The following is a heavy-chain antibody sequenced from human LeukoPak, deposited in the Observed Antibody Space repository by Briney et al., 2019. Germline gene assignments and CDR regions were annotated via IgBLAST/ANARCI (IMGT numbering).Heavy chain of an antibody. CDR2: IYYSGST. Sequence: SETLSLNCSVSGGSIDSDYYYWAWIRQPPGKGLEWIVSIYYSGSTYYNPSLKSRVTMSVDRSQSQFSLKLSSVTAADTAVYYCARHLKQQPHDYWGQGTLVTVSS. V-gene: IGHV4-39*01. J-gene: IGHJ4*02. CDR3: ARHLKQQPHDY. CDR1: GGSIDSDYYY. D-gene: IGHD6-13*01.